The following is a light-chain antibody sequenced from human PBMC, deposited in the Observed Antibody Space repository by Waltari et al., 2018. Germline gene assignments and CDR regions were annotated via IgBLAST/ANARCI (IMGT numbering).Light chain of an antibody. CDR1: SSDIWNYNL. Sequence: QSALTQPASVSGPPGQSITISCTGTSSDIWNYNLVSWYQRRSGQAPKLMIYEVTQRPSGVSDRFAGSKSGNTASLTISGLQAEDEADYYCCSYAGTTIYVLVGGGTKLTVL. J-gene: IGLJ2*01. CDR3: CSYAGTTIYVL. V-gene: IGLV2-23*02. CDR2: EVT.